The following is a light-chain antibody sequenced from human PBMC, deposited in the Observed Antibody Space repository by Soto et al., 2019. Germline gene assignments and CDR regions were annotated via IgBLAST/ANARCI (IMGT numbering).Light chain of an antibody. CDR1: STNIGRNT. V-gene: IGLV1-44*01. CDR3: AAWDDSLNGVV. CDR2: SNS. J-gene: IGLJ2*01. Sequence: QLVQTQTPSASGTPGQRVSISCSGSSTNIGRNTVIWYQQVPGATPKVLIYSNSQRPSGVPDRFSGSKSGTSASLAISGLQSDDEADYYCAAWDDSLNGVVFGGGTKVTVL.